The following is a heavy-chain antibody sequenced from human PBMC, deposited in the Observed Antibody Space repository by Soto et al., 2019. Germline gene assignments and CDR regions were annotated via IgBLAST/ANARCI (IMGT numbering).Heavy chain of an antibody. CDR3: ARDYRYAGFDSTGYYYGGHFDS. J-gene: IGHJ4*02. CDR2: VYYSGST. Sequence: QVQLQESGPGLVKPSETLSLTCTVSGGSISSFYWSWIRQPPGKGLEWIGYVYYSGSTNYNPSLKSRVTILVDTSKNQFSLSLSSVTAADTAVYYCARDYRYAGFDSTGYYYGGHFDSWGQGTLVTVSS. CDR1: GGSISSFY. D-gene: IGHD3-22*01. V-gene: IGHV4-59*01.